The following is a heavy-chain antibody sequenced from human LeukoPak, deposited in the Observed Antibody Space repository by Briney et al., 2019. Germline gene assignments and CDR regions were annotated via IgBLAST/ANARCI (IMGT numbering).Heavy chain of an antibody. D-gene: IGHD3-22*01. V-gene: IGHV4-59*01. CDR2: IYYTGSN. Sequence: SQTLSLTCTLSGGSISSYYCSWVRQPPGNGLEWIGDIYYTGSNNYNPSLKSRINISVDTSKNQFSLKVSSVTAADTAVYYCARSYDYDSSRLLGSYWGQGTLVTVSS. CDR1: GGSISSYY. J-gene: IGHJ4*02. CDR3: ARSYDYDSSRLLGSY.